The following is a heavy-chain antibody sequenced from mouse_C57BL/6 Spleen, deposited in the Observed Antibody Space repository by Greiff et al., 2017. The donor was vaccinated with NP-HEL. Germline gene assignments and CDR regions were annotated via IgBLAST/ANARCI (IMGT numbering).Heavy chain of an antibody. V-gene: IGHV1-64*01. CDR3: ARSPLYGSSYGFAY. J-gene: IGHJ3*01. CDR2: IHPNSGST. D-gene: IGHD1-1*01. CDR1: GYTFTSYW. Sequence: QVQLQQPGAELVKPGASVKLSCKASGYTFTSYWMHWVKQRPGQGLEWIGMIHPNSGSTNYNEKFKSKATLTVDKSSSTAYMQLSSLTSEDSAVYYCARSPLYGSSYGFAYWGQGTLVTVSA.